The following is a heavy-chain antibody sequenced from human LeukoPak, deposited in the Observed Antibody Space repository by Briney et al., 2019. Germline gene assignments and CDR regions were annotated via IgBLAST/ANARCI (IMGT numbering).Heavy chain of an antibody. V-gene: IGHV1-8*01. CDR2: MNPNSGNT. CDR1: GYTFTSYD. Sequence: ASVKVSCKASGYTFTSYDINWVRQATGQGLEWMGWMNPNSGNTGYAQKFQGRVTMTRNTSISTAYMELSSLRSEDTAVYYCARTMVRGVIDDYWGQGTLVTVSS. J-gene: IGHJ4*02. D-gene: IGHD3-10*01. CDR3: ARTMVRGVIDDY.